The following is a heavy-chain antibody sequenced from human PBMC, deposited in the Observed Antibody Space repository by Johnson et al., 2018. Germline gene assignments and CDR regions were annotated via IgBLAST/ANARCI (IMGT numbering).Heavy chain of an antibody. V-gene: IGHV3-73*02. CDR3: TRTTEPIVRRITIFVVDDPGMDV. CDR2: IRSKANSYAT. Sequence: VQLQESGGGLVQPGGSLKLSCAASGFTFSGSAMHWVRQASGKGLEWVGRIRSKANSYATAYAASVKGRFTISREDSKNTAYLQMNSLKTEDTAVYYCTRTTEPIVRRITIFVVDDPGMDVWGQGTTVTVSS. CDR1: GFTFSGSA. J-gene: IGHJ6*02. D-gene: IGHD3-3*01.